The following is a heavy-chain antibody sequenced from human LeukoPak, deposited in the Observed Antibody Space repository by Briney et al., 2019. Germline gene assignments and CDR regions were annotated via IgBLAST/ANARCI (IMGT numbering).Heavy chain of an antibody. CDR1: GFTFSSYE. CDR3: ARARRDCSGGSCYPDYNWFDP. V-gene: IGHV3-48*03. Sequence: GGSLRRFCAASGFTFSSYEMNWVRQAPGKGLDWVSYISSSGSAIYYADSVKGRFTISRDNAKNSLYLQMNSLRAEDTAVYYCARARRDCSGGSCYPDYNWFDPWGQGTVVTVSS. J-gene: IGHJ5*02. CDR2: ISSSGSAI. D-gene: IGHD2-15*01.